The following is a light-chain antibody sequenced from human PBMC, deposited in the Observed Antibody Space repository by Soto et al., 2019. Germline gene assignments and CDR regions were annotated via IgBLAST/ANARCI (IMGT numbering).Light chain of an antibody. CDR1: ASNIGNNS. Sequence: QSVLTQPPSVSAAPGQRVTISCSGSASNIGNNSVSWYQQLPGAAPKLLIYDDNNRPSGIPDRFSGSKSGTSATLGITGLQTGDEADYYCGTWDTSLPACVFGPGTKLNVL. CDR3: GTWDTSLPACV. J-gene: IGLJ1*01. CDR2: DDN. V-gene: IGLV1-51*01.